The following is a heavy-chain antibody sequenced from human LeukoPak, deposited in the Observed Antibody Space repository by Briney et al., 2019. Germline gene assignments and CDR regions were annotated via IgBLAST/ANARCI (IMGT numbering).Heavy chain of an antibody. V-gene: IGHV3-21*01. D-gene: IGHD4-23*01. CDR2: ISSSSSYI. CDR1: GFTFSSYS. J-gene: IGHJ4*02. CDR3: ASLDGGNSGFGFDY. Sequence: GGSLRLSCAASGFTFSSYSMNWVRQAPGKGLEWVSSISSSSSYIYSADSVKGRFTISRDNAKNSLYLQMNSLRAEDTAVYYCASLDGGNSGFGFDYWGQGTLVTVSS.